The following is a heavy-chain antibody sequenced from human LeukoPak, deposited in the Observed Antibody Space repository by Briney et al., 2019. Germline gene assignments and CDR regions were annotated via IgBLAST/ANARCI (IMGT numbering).Heavy chain of an antibody. V-gene: IGHV1-69*06. CDR3: ATGTTDYYDSSGYYDY. D-gene: IGHD3-22*01. J-gene: IGHJ4*02. CDR2: IIPIFGTA. CDR1: GGTFSSYA. Sequence: ASVKVSCKASGGTFSSYAISWVRQAPGQGLEWMGGIIPIFGTANYAQKFQGRVTITADKSTSTAYMELSSLRSEDTAVYYCATGTTDYYDSSGYYDYWGQGTLVTVSS.